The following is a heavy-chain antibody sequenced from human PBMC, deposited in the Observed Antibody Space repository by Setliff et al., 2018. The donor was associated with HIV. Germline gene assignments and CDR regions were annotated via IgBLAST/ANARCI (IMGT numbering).Heavy chain of an antibody. J-gene: IGHJ5*02. CDR3: AKDRYCTNGVCYFNWFDP. V-gene: IGHV3-23*01. D-gene: IGHD2-8*01. CDR2: ISGSGGST. CDR1: GFTFSSYA. Sequence: GGSLRLSCAASGFTFSSYAMSWVRQAPGKGLEWVSGISGSGGSTYYADSVTGRFTISRDNSKYTLYLQMNSLRAEDTAVYYCAKDRYCTNGVCYFNWFDPWGQGTLVTVSS.